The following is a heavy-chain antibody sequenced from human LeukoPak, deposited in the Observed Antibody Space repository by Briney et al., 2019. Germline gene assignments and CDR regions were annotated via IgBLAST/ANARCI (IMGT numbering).Heavy chain of an antibody. Sequence: GGSLRLSCAASGFTFSSYWMHWARQAPGKALEWVSAISGSGGSTYYADSVKGRFTISQDNSKNTLYLQMNSLRAEDTAVYYCAKDHLYYYDSSGYYYWGQGTLVTVSS. V-gene: IGHV3-23*01. CDR1: GFTFSSYW. CDR2: ISGSGGST. J-gene: IGHJ4*02. D-gene: IGHD3-22*01. CDR3: AKDHLYYYDSSGYYY.